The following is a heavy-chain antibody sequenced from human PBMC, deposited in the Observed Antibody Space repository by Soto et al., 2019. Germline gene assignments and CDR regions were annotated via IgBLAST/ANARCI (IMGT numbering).Heavy chain of an antibody. D-gene: IGHD2-15*01. CDR1: GGSISDISYC. V-gene: IGHV4-39*01. CDR2: MFYSGAT. CDR3: ARHKSGSDWLDP. Sequence: TLSLTCTVSGGSISDISYCWGWIRQPPGKGLQWIGCMFYSGATYYNPSLKNRVTLSVDTSNNESSLKLVSVTAPDTAVYYCARHKSGSDWLDPWGQGTLVTVS. J-gene: IGHJ5*02.